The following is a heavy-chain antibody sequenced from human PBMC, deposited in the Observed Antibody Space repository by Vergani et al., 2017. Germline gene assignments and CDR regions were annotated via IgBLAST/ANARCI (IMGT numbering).Heavy chain of an antibody. Sequence: QVQLQQSGPGLVKPSQTLSLTSAISGDRVSSNSAAWNCITQSPSPRLESLGSTYYRSKWYNDYAVSVKSRITINPDTSKNQFSLQLNSVTPEDTAVYYCARGSDSSSWGSDYYYGMDVWGQGTTVTVSS. CDR1: GDRVSSNSAA. CDR3: ARGSDSSSWGSDYYYGMDV. V-gene: IGHV6-1*01. J-gene: IGHJ6*02. D-gene: IGHD6-13*01. CDR2: TYYRSKWYN.